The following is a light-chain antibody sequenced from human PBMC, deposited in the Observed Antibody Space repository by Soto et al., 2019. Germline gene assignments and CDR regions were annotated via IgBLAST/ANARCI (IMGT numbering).Light chain of an antibody. V-gene: IGKV3-20*01. Sequence: EIVLTQSPATLSLSPGERATLSCRASQSVSSSYLAWYQQKPGQAPRLLIYGASSRATGIPDRFSGSGSGTDFILTISRLEPEDFAVYYCQQYGSSRTFGQGTKVDI. CDR2: GAS. J-gene: IGKJ1*01. CDR1: QSVSSSY. CDR3: QQYGSSRT.